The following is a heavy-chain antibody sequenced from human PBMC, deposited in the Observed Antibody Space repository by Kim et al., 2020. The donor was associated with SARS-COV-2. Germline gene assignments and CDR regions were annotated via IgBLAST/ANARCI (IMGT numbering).Heavy chain of an antibody. V-gene: IGHV3-49*04. CDR2: IRSKAYGGAP. D-gene: IGHD3-10*01. CDR3: ARAGDQWTEQGSYFD. CDR1: GFTFADYA. Sequence: GGSLRLSCTASGFTFADYAMSWVRQAPGKGLEWVGYIRSKAYGGAPETAASLKGRFTVSRDDSKNIAFLHMDSLQTEDTAMYFCARAGDQWTEQGSYFD. J-gene: IGHJ4*01.